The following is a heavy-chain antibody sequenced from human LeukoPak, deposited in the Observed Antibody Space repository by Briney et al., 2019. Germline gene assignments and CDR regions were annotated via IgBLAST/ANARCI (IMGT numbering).Heavy chain of an antibody. V-gene: IGHV1-18*01. CDR1: GYTFTSYG. J-gene: IGHJ4*02. CDR2: ISAYNGNT. D-gene: IGHD3-3*01. CDR3: ARDLTLLHYDFWSGYYTPDY. Sequence: ASVKVSCKASGYTFTSYGISWVRQAPGQGLEWMGWISAYNGNTNYAQKLQGRVTMTTDTSTSTAYMELRSLRSDDTAVYYCARDLTLLHYDFWSGYYTPDYWGQGTLVTVSS.